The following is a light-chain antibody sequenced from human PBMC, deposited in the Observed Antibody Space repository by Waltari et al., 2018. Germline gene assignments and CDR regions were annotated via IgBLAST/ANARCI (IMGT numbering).Light chain of an antibody. CDR2: TAS. V-gene: IGKV1-39*01. CDR3: QQSYSSPWT. CDR1: QSIRDY. Sequence: IQMTQSPPALSASVGDRVAITCRASQSIRDYLHWYQQKPGKAPRVLIYTASSLQRGVPTRFSGSGSWTEFTLTISTLQPEDAATYYCQQSYSSPWTFGQGTKVEIK. J-gene: IGKJ1*01.